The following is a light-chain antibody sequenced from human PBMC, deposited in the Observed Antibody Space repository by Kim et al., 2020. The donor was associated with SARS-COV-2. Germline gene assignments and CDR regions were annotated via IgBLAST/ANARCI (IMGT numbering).Light chain of an antibody. CDR1: ALPKQY. CDR2: EDT. V-gene: IGLV3-25*03. J-gene: IGLJ3*02. CDR3: QSADSSDTFWV. Sequence: SYELTQPPSVSVSPGQTARITCSGDALPKQYAYWFQQKPGQAPVVVIYEDTERLSGIPERFSGSTSGTTVTLTISGVQAEDEADYYCQSADSSDTFWVFGGGTQLTVL.